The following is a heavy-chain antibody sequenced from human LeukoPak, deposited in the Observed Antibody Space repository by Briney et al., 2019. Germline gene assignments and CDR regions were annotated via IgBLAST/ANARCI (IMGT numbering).Heavy chain of an antibody. Sequence: VASVKVSCKASGYTFTGYYMHWVRQAPGQGLEWMGWINPHSGVTNYAQKFQGRVTMTRDTSISTAYMELSRLRSDDTAVYYCASWVERHRGGAFDYWGQGTLVTVSS. CDR3: ASWVERHRGGAFDY. J-gene: IGHJ4*02. CDR2: INPHSGVT. CDR1: GYTFTGYY. D-gene: IGHD1-1*01. V-gene: IGHV1-2*02.